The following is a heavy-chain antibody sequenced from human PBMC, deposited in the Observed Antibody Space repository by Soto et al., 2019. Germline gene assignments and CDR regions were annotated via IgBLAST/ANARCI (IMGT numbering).Heavy chain of an antibody. V-gene: IGHV4-34*01. CDR1: GGSFSGYY. CDR3: ASKAGSSFDY. J-gene: IGHJ4*02. CDR2: INHSGST. Sequence: SETLSLTCAVYGGSFSGYYWSWIRQPPGKGLEWIGEINHSGSTNYNPSLKSRVTISVDTSKNQLSLKLSSVTAADTAVYYCASKAGSSFDYWGQGTLVTVSS.